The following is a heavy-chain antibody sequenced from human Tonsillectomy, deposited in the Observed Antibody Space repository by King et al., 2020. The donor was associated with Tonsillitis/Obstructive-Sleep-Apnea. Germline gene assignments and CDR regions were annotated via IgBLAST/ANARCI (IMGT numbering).Heavy chain of an antibody. Sequence: TLKESGPTLVKPTQTLTLTCAFSGFSLSTSEVAVGWIRQPPGKALEWLALIYWDDDERYSPSLKSRLTIAKDTSKNQVVLTMTNMDPVDTATYYFARSIPLIVGGDYLFDFWGQGTMAPVSS. V-gene: IGHV2-5*02. CDR1: GFSLSTSEVA. CDR3: ARSIPLIVGGDYLFDF. J-gene: IGHJ3*01. CDR2: IYWDDDE. D-gene: IGHD2-21*02.